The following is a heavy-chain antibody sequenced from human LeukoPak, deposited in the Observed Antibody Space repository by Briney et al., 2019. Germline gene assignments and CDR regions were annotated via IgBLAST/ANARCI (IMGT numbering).Heavy chain of an antibody. CDR2: IYYSGST. CDR1: GGSISSGGYY. Sequence: SETLSLTCTVSGGSISSGGYYWSWIRQHPGKGLEWIGYIYYSGSTYYNPSLKSRVTISVDTSENQFSLKLSSVTAADTAVYYCAREVPMIVVVSPRGAFDIWGQGTMVTVSS. D-gene: IGHD3-22*01. J-gene: IGHJ3*02. V-gene: IGHV4-31*03. CDR3: AREVPMIVVVSPRGAFDI.